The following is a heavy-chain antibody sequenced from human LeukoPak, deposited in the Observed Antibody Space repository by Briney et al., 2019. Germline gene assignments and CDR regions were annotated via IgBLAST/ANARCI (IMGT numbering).Heavy chain of an antibody. J-gene: IGHJ6*02. CDR2: INPDSGGT. CDR3: ARPMTGTGLTYYYYGMDI. CDR1: GYTFTGYY. D-gene: IGHD1-1*01. Sequence: ASVKVSCKASGYTFTGYYLHWVRQAPGQGLEWLGWINPDSGGTHYAQKFQGRVTVTRDTSISTAYMELNSLRSEDTALYYCARPMTGTGLTYYYYGMDIWGQGTTVTVAS. V-gene: IGHV1-2*02.